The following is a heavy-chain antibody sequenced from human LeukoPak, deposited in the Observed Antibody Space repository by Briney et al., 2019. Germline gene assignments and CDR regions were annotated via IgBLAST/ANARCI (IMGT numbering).Heavy chain of an antibody. CDR1: GGSISSSSYY. V-gene: IGHV4-39*07. Sequence: SETLSLTCTVSGGSISSSSYYWGWIRQPPGKGLEWIGSIYYSGSTYYNPSLKSRVTISVDTSKNQFSLKLSSVTAADTAVYYCARRYCSGGSCLFDYWGQGTLVTVSS. CDR2: IYYSGST. CDR3: ARRYCSGGSCLFDY. D-gene: IGHD2-15*01. J-gene: IGHJ4*02.